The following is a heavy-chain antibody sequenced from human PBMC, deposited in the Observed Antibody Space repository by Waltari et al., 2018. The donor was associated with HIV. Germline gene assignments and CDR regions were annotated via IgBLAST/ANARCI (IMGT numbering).Heavy chain of an antibody. J-gene: IGHJ4*02. CDR2: INPSGGST. V-gene: IGHV1-46*01. Sequence: QVQLVQSGAEVKKPGASVKVSCKASGYTFTSYYMHWVRQAPGQGLEWMGIINPSGGSTSYAQKFQGRVTMTRDTSTSTVYMELSSLRSEDTAVYYCARDHPRLYGDYGNYFDYWGQGTLVTVSS. D-gene: IGHD4-17*01. CDR1: GYTFTSYY. CDR3: ARDHPRLYGDYGNYFDY.